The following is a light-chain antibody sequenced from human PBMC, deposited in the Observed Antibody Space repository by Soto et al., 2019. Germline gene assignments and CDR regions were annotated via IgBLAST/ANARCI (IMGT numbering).Light chain of an antibody. Sequence: QSALTQPASGSGSPGQSITISYPGTSSDVGGYNYVSWYQQYPGKAPKLMIYHVSNRPSGVSNRFSGSKSGNSASLTISGLQPEDEADYYCSSYTSTSTYVFGTGTRSPS. CDR1: SSDVGGYNY. CDR3: SSYTSTSTYV. V-gene: IGLV2-14*01. J-gene: IGLJ1*01. CDR2: HVS.